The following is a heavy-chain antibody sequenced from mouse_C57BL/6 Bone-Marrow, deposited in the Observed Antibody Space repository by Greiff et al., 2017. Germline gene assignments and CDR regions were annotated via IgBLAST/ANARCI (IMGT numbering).Heavy chain of an antibody. CDR2: ISDGGSYT. CDR1: GFTFSSYA. J-gene: IGHJ2*01. D-gene: IGHD5-1*01. V-gene: IGHV5-4*01. Sequence: EVQRVEPGGGLVKPGGSLKLSCAASGFTFSSYAMSWVRQTPEKRLEWVATISDGGSYTYYPDNVKGRFTISRDNAKNNRYLQMSHLKSEDTAMYYCAREEEYPFDDWGKGTTLTVSS. CDR3: AREEEYPFDD.